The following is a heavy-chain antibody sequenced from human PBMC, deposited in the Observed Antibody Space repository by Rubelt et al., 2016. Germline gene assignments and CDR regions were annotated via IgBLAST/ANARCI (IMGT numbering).Heavy chain of an antibody. V-gene: IGHV3-74*01. CDR2: LNSDGSST. D-gene: IGHD6-6*01. Sequence: VQLVESGGGVVQPGRSLRLSCAASGFTFSSYWMHWVRQAPGKGLVWVSRLNSDGSSTSYADSVKGRFTISRDHAKNTRYLQMNRLRAEDTAGYYCAREVWSSSSEDYWGQGTLVTVSS. CDR1: GFTFSSYW. CDR3: AREVWSSSSEDY. J-gene: IGHJ4*02.